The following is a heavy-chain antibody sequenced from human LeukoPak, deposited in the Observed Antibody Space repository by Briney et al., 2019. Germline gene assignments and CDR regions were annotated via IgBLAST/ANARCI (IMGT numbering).Heavy chain of an antibody. CDR1: GGSISSSYW. V-gene: IGHV4-4*02. Sequence: SGTLSLTCAVSGGSISSSYWWSWVRQPPGKGLEWIGEIYHSGSTNYNPSLKSRVTISVDKSKNQFSLKLSSVTAADTAVYYCARRQEGPYYDFWSGYYWFDPWGQGTLVTVSS. CDR2: IYHSGST. D-gene: IGHD3-3*01. J-gene: IGHJ5*02. CDR3: ARRQEGPYYDFWSGYYWFDP.